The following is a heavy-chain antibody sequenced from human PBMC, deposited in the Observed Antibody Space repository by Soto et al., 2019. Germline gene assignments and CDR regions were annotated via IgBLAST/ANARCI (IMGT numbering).Heavy chain of an antibody. CDR2: IYYSGST. D-gene: IGHD4-17*01. CDR3: VRDLGDYKDLFDL. J-gene: IGHJ5*02. V-gene: IGHV4-59*01. Sequence: SETLSLTCNVSGGSMTNYYWNWIRQAPGKGLEWIGYIYYSGSTTYNPSLKSRVTMSVDTSKNQFSLRLTSVTAADTAVYYCVRDLGDYKDLFDLWGQGTLVTVSS. CDR1: GGSMTNYY.